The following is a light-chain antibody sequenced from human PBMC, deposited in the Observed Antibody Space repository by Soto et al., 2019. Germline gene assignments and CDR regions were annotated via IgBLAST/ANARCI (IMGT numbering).Light chain of an antibody. J-gene: IGLJ2*01. V-gene: IGLV2-14*01. CDR1: SSDVGGYNY. CDR2: DVS. Sequence: QSALTQPASVSGSPGQSITISCIGTSSDVGGYNYVSWYQQHPGKAPKLTIYDVSNRPSGVSNRFSGSKSGNTASLTISGLQAEDEADYYCSSYTSSSTPVVFGGGTKLTVL. CDR3: SSYTSSSTPVV.